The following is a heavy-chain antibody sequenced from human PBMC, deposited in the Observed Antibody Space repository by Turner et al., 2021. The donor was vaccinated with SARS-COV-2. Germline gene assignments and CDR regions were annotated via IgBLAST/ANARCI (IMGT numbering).Heavy chain of an antibody. Sequence: SLTCTVSGGSISSYYWSWIRQPPGKGLEWIGYIYYSGSTNYNPSLKSRVTISVDTSKNQFSLKLSSVTAADTAVYCCARVVPIGGYGSGSYDHGMDVWGQGTTVTVSS. V-gene: IGHV4-59*01. D-gene: IGHD3-10*01. CDR3: ARVVPIGGYGSGSYDHGMDV. CDR2: IYYSGST. CDR1: GGSISSYY. J-gene: IGHJ6*02.